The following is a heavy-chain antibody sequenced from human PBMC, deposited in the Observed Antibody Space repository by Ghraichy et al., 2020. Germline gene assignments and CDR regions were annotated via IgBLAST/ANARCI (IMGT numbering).Heavy chain of an antibody. CDR2: ISGSGGST. CDR1: GFTFSSNA. D-gene: IGHD4-11*01. CDR3: AKDLKFYSNGFGGY. V-gene: IGHV3-23*01. J-gene: IGHJ4*02. Sequence: LSLTCAASGFTFSSNAMSWVRQAPGKGLEWVSVISGSGGSTYYADSVKGRFTISRDNSKNTLYLQMNSLRAEDTAVYYCAKDLKFYSNGFGGYWGQGTLVTVSS.